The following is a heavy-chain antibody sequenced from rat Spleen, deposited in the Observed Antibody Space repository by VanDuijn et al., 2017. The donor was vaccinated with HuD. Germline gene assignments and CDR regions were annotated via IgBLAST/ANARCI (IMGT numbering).Heavy chain of an antibody. CDR1: GFSLNTYT. Sequence: QVQLKESGPGLVQPSQTLSLTCTVSGFSLNTYTVSWVRQPPGKGLEWLAAMSGGRSTYYNSALKSRLSINRDTSKSQVFLKMNSLQTEDTAIYFCTSPFRWFAYWGQGTLVTVSS. V-gene: IGHV2-6*01. CDR3: TSPFRWFAY. J-gene: IGHJ3*01. CDR2: MSGGRST.